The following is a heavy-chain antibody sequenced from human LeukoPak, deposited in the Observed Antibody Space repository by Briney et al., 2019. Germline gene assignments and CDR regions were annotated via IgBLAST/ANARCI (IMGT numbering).Heavy chain of an antibody. CDR1: GYTFTSYG. V-gene: IGHV1-18*01. J-gene: IGHJ4*02. D-gene: IGHD2-2*01. CDR2: ISAYNGYT. Sequence: ASVKVSCKASGYTFTSYGITWVRQAPGQGLEWMGWISAYNGYTNYAQKLQGRVTMTTDTSTSTAYMELKTLRSDDTAVYFCARGGSSTTCDYWGQGTLVTASS. CDR3: ARGGSSTTCDY.